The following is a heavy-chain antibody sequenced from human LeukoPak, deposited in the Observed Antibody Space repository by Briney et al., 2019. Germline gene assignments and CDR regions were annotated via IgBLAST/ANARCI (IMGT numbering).Heavy chain of an antibody. CDR1: GDSISTSNSY. V-gene: IGHV4-61*02. J-gene: IGHJ3*02. Sequence: SETLSLTCTVSGDSISTSNSYWGWIRQPAGKGLEWIGRIYTSGSTNYNPSLKSRVTMSVDTSKNQFSLKPNSVTAADTAVYYCARLRETPAFDIWGQGTMVTVSS. CDR2: IYTSGST. D-gene: IGHD3-10*01. CDR3: ARLRETPAFDI.